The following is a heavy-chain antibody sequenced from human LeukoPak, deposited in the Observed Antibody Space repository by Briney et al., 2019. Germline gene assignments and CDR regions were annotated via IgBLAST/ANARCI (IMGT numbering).Heavy chain of an antibody. V-gene: IGHV4-34*01. CDR1: GGSFSGYY. CDR2: INHSGST. CDR3: ARNKFSSGWHFDY. J-gene: IGHJ4*02. D-gene: IGHD6-19*01. Sequence: SETLSLTCAVYGGSFSGYYWSWIRQPPGKGLEWIGEINHSGSTNYNPSLKSRVTISVDTSKNQFSLKLSSVTAADTAVYYCARNKFSSGWHFDYWGQGTLVTVSS.